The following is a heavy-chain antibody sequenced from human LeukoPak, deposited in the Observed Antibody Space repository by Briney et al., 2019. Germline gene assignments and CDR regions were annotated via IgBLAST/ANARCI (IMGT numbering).Heavy chain of an antibody. CDR1: GYTFTGYY. D-gene: IGHD5-18*01. J-gene: IGHJ4*02. Sequence: ASVKVSCKASGYTFTGYYMHWVRQAPGQGLEWMGRINPNSGGTNYAQKFQGRVTMTRDTSTSTVYMELSSLRSEDTAVYYCARDQGYSLYWGQGTLVTVSS. V-gene: IGHV1-2*06. CDR2: INPNSGGT. CDR3: ARDQGYSLY.